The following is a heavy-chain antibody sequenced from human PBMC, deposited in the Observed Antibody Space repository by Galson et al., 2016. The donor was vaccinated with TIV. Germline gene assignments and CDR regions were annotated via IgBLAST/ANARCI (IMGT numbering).Heavy chain of an antibody. D-gene: IGHD1-26*01. CDR2: IHHSGST. CDR1: GYSITSAYH. J-gene: IGHJ6*03. V-gene: IGHV4-38-2*01. CDR3: ASGRSGATFYYYMDV. Sequence: SETLSLTCAVSGYSITSAYHWGWIRQPPGKGLEWIGGIHHSGSTYYNPSLKSRVTISVDASKNQFSLKLSSVTAADTAMYFCASGRSGATFYYYMDVWGKGTTVTVSS.